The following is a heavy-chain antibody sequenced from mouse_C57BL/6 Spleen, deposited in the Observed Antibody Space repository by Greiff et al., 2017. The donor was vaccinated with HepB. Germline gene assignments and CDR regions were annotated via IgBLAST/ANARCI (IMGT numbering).Heavy chain of an antibody. CDR2: INPNNGGT. Sequence: VQLQQSGPELVKPGASVKISCKASGYTFTDYYMNWVKQSHGKSLEWIGDINPNNGGTSYNQKFKGKATLTVDKSSSTAYMELRSLTSEDSAVYYCARDDGFWGQGTTLTVSS. V-gene: IGHV1-26*01. J-gene: IGHJ2*01. D-gene: IGHD2-3*01. CDR3: ARDDGF. CDR1: GYTFTDYY.